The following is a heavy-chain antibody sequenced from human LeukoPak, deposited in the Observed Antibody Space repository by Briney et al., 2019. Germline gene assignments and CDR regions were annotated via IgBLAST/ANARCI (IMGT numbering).Heavy chain of an antibody. V-gene: IGHV4-59*03. CDR3: ARYHCSTTTCYNFDY. J-gene: IGHJ4*02. Sequence: SETLSLTCTGSGGSISGYYWSWIRQPPGKGLEWIGYILYTGSTNHNPSLKSRVTISVDTSKNQFSLNLSSVTAADTAVYYCARYHCSTTTCYNFDYWGQGILVTVSS. CDR2: ILYTGST. D-gene: IGHD2-2*02. CDR1: GGSISGYY.